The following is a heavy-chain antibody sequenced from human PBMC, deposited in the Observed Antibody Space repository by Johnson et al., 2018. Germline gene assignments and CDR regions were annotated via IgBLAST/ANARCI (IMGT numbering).Heavy chain of an antibody. Sequence: EVQLVESGGGLVKPGRSLTLSCTASGLIIGDYAMSWIRQAPGKGLEWVGFIRTKPYGGTTEYAASVKGRFTIPRDDSKSSDYLQMKSLKTEDTAVYYWTRDGREVPAALDGMDVWGRGTSVTVS. CDR3: TRDGREVPAALDGMDV. D-gene: IGHD2-2*01. V-gene: IGHV3-49*05. CDR2: IRTKPYGGTT. CDR1: GLIIGDYA. J-gene: IGHJ6*02.